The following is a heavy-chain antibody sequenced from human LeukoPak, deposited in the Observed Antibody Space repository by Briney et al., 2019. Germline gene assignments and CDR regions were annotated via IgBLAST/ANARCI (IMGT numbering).Heavy chain of an antibody. CDR1: GITLSNYG. CDR3: AKDGAIFDWLLYGFDY. D-gene: IGHD3-9*01. V-gene: IGHV3-30*18. J-gene: IGHJ4*02. Sequence: GGSLRLSCAVSGITLSNYGMSWVRQAPGKGLEWVAVISYDGSNKYYADSVKGRFTISRDNSKNTLYLQMNSLRAEDTAVYYCAKDGAIFDWLLYGFDYWGQGTLVTVSS. CDR2: ISYDGSNK.